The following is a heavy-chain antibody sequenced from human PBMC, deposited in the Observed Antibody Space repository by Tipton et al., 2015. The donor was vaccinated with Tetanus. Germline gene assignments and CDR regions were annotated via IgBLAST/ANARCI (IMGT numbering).Heavy chain of an antibody. D-gene: IGHD1-26*01. J-gene: IGHJ2*01. V-gene: IGHV4-4*07. CDR1: GAYINVYY. CDR2: IYSSGTT. CDR3: ARSWARDFGVDHYYPDL. Sequence: LRLSCTVPGAYINVYYWSWLRQPAGKGLEWIGRIYSSGTTRDNLSLRSRVTLSIDTSKNQFSLKLTSVTAADTAVYYRARSWARDFGVDHYYPDLWGRGALVAVSS.